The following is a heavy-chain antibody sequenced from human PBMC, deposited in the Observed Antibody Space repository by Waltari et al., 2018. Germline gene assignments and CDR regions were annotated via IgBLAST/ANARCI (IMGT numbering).Heavy chain of an antibody. Sequence: QVQLQPWRAGLFQPSETLSLTFAFYGGSFSGYYWIWLRQPPGKGLEWIGEINHSGSTNYNPSLKSRVTISVDTSKNQFSLKLSSVTAADTAVYYCARLITVTSLKGWFVPWGQGTLVTVSS. CDR3: ARLITVTSLKGWFVP. CDR2: INHSGST. D-gene: IGHD4-17*01. V-gene: IGHV4-34*01. CDR1: GGSFSGYY. J-gene: IGHJ5*02.